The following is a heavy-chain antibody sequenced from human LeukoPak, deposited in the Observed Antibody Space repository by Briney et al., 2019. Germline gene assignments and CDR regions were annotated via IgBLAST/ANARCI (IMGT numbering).Heavy chain of an antibody. D-gene: IGHD2/OR15-2a*01. CDR2: ISYVGSNK. CDR3: ARDDPNKYYFDY. CDR1: GFTFSSYA. V-gene: IGHV3-30-3*01. J-gene: IGHJ4*02. Sequence: GGSLRLSCAASGFTFSSYAMHWVRQAPGKGLEWVAVISYVGSNKYYADSVKGRFTISRDNSKNTLYLQMNILRAEDTAVYYCARDDPNKYYFDYWGQGTLVTVSS.